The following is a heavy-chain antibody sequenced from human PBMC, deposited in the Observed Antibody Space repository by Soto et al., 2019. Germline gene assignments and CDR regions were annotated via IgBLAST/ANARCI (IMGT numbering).Heavy chain of an antibody. V-gene: IGHV1-2*02. D-gene: IGHD2-2*01. CDR3: ARGGYQLLHWFDP. J-gene: IGHJ5*02. CDR2: INPNTGGT. CDR1: GYTFAVYY. Sequence: ASVKVSCKASGYTFAVYYMHWVRQAPGQGLEWMGWINPNTGGTNYAQKFQGRVTMTRDTSISTAYMELSKLRSDDTAMYYCARGGYQLLHWFDPWGQGTLVTVSS.